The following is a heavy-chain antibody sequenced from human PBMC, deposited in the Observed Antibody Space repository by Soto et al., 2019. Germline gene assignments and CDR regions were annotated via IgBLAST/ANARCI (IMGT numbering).Heavy chain of an antibody. CDR1: GGSISSYY. Sequence: SETLSLTCTVSGGSISSYYWSWIRQPPGKGLEWIGYIYYSGSTNYNPSLKSRVTISVDTSKNQFSLKLSSVTAADTAVYYCARRGKKRGTNYYGMDVWGQGTRSPSP. J-gene: IGHJ6*02. CDR3: ARRGKKRGTNYYGMDV. CDR2: IYYSGST. V-gene: IGHV4-59*01. D-gene: IGHD3-16*01.